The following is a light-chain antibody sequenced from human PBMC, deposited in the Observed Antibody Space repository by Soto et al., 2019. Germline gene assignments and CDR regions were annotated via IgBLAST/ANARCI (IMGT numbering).Light chain of an antibody. Sequence: EIVLTQSPGTLSLSPGERATLSCRASQSVSSSYLAWYQQKPGQAPRLLIYGASSRATGIPDRFSGSGSGTDFTLTISRLEPEDFAVYYCQQYHSSPRTVGQGTKVDIK. CDR2: GAS. J-gene: IGKJ1*01. V-gene: IGKV3-20*01. CDR1: QSVSSSY. CDR3: QQYHSSPRT.